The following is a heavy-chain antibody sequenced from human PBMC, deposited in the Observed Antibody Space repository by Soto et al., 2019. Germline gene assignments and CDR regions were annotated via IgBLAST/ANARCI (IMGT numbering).Heavy chain of an antibody. D-gene: IGHD3-22*01. Sequence: QVQLQESGPGLVKPSQTLSLTCTVSGGSISSGGYYWSWIRQHPGKGLEWIGYIYYGGSTYYNPSLKSRVTISVDTSKNQFSLKLSSVTAADTAVYYCSVGGYYRAEYFQHWGQGTLVTVSS. CDR3: SVGGYYRAEYFQH. CDR1: GGSISSGGYY. V-gene: IGHV4-31*03. CDR2: IYYGGST. J-gene: IGHJ1*01.